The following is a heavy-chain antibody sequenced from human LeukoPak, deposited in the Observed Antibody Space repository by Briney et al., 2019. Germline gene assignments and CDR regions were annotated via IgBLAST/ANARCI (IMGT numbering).Heavy chain of an antibody. J-gene: IGHJ4*02. CDR3: ARGGSAMALGY. D-gene: IGHD5-18*01. CDR2: FYYSGST. CDR1: GGSISSYY. V-gene: IGHV4-59*01. Sequence: PSETLSLTCTVSGGSISSYYWSWIRQPPGKGLEWIGYFYYSGSTNYNPSLKSRVTISVDTSKNQFSLKLSSVTAADTAVYYCARGGSAMALGYWGQGTLVTVSS.